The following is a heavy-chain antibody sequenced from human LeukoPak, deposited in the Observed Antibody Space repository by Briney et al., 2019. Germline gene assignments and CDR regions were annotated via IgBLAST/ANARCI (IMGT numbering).Heavy chain of an antibody. CDR3: ARGLEYYDILPGYWGPWGIDV. D-gene: IGHD3-9*01. Sequence: SETLSLTCAVYGGSFSGYYWSWIRQPPGKGLEWIGEINHSGSTNYNPSLKSRVTISVDTSKNQFSLKLSSVTAADTAVYYCARGLEYYDILPGYWGPWGIDVWGQGNTVTVSS. J-gene: IGHJ6*02. V-gene: IGHV4-34*01. CDR2: INHSGST. CDR1: GGSFSGYY.